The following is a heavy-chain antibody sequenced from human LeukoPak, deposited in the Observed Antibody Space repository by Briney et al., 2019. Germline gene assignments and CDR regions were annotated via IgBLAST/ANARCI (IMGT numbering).Heavy chain of an antibody. CDR2: IRSNSDGGTI. D-gene: IGHD3-22*01. CDR3: ATDFYDST. CDR1: GFAFSNAR. J-gene: IGHJ5*02. Sequence: GGSLRLSCATSGFAFSNARMNWVRQAPGKGLEWVGRIRSNSDGGTIDYAAPVKGRFTLSRDDSKTTLYLQMNSLQTEDTAVYYCATDFYDSTWGQGTLVTVSS. V-gene: IGHV3-15*07.